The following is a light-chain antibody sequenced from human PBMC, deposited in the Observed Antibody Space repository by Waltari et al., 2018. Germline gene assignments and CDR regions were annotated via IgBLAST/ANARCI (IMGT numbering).Light chain of an antibody. V-gene: IGKV1-33*01. CDR2: DAS. Sequence: DIQLTQSPSPLSASVGDRVSITCRASQPITNYLNWYQQKPGKAPRLLIYDASNLQAGVPSRFSGSQSGTEFTFTIASLQPEDVATYYCQRYDNLPVFAFGPGTKLDIQ. CDR1: QPITNY. CDR3: QRYDNLPVFA. J-gene: IGKJ3*01.